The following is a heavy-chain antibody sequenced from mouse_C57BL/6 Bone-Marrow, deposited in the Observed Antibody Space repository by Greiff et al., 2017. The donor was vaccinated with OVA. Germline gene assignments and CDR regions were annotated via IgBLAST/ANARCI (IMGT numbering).Heavy chain of an antibody. J-gene: IGHJ1*03. Sequence: EVKLQESGAELVRPGASVKLSCTASGFNIKDDYMHWVKQRPEQGLEWIGWIDPENGDTEYASKFQGKATITADTSSNTAYLQLSSLTSEDTAVYYCTLYYYGTPYWYFDVWGTGTTVTVSS. CDR1: GFNIKDDY. V-gene: IGHV14-4*01. CDR3: TLYYYGTPYWYFDV. CDR2: IDPENGDT. D-gene: IGHD1-1*01.